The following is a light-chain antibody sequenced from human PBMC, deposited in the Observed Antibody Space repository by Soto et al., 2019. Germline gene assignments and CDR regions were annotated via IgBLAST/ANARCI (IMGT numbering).Light chain of an antibody. CDR1: SSDVGGYNY. CDR3: CSYAGGGTFV. J-gene: IGLJ1*01. V-gene: IGLV2-14*01. CDR2: EVS. Sequence: SVLTQPASVSGSPGQSITISCTGTSSDVGGYNYVSWYQQHPGKAPKLMIYEVSNRPSGVSNRFSGSKSGNTASLTISGLQAEDEADYYCCSYAGGGTFVFGTGTKVTVL.